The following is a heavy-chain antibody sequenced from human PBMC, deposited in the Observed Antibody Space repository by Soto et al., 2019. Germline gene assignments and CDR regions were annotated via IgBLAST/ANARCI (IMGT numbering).Heavy chain of an antibody. V-gene: IGHV3-7*01. CDR3: ARDPITLVRGVTLRYYYYYYMDV. Sequence: EVQLVESGGGLVQPGGSLRLSCAASGFTFSSYWMSWVRQAPGKGLEWVANIKQDGSGKYYVDSVKGRFTISRDNAKHSLYLQMNGLRAEDTAVYDCARDPITLVRGVTLRYYYYYYMDVWGKGTTVTVSS. D-gene: IGHD3-10*01. CDR1: GFTFSSYW. J-gene: IGHJ6*03. CDR2: IKQDGSGK.